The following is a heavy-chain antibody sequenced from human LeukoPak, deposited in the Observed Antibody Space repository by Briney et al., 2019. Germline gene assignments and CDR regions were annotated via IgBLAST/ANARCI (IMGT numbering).Heavy chain of an antibody. CDR1: GFTFSSYA. V-gene: IGHV3-23*01. CDR3: ARVGYYGSGSTPWFDP. CDR2: ISGSGGST. J-gene: IGHJ5*02. Sequence: GGSLRLSCAASGFTFSSYAMSWVRQAPGKGLEWVSAISGSGGSTYYADSVKGRFTISRDNSKNTLYLQMNSLRAEDTAVYYCARVGYYGSGSTPWFDPWGQGTLVTVSS. D-gene: IGHD3-10*01.